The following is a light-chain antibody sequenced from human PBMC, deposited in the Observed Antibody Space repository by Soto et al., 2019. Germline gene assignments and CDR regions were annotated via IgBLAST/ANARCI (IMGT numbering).Light chain of an antibody. CDR3: SSYAGSNNYV. Sequence: QSALTQPPSASGSPGQSVTISCTGTSSDIGGYNYVSWYQQHPGKAPKLMIYEVSKRPSGVPDRFSGSKSGNTASLTVSGLQAEDEADYYSSSYAGSNNYVFGGGTKVTVL. V-gene: IGLV2-8*01. CDR2: EVS. J-gene: IGLJ1*01. CDR1: SSDIGGYNY.